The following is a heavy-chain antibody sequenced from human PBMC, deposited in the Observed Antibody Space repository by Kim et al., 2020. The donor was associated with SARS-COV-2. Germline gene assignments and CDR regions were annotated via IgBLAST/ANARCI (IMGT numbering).Heavy chain of an antibody. J-gene: IGHJ6*02. CDR3: ARDGGPPPSSGYYDPLSSYYYYYGMDV. CDR1: GGSISSSSYY. D-gene: IGHD3-22*01. V-gene: IGHV4-39*07. Sequence: SETLSLTCTVSGGSISSSSYYWGWIRQPPGKGLEWIGSIYYSGSTYYNPSLKSRVTISVDTSKNQFSLKLSSVTAADTAVYYCARDGGPPPSSGYYDPLSSYYYYYGMDVWGQGTTVTVSS. CDR2: IYYSGST.